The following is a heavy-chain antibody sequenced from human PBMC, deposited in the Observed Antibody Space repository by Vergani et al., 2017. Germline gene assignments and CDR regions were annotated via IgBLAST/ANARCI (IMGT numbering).Heavy chain of an antibody. J-gene: IGHJ4*02. V-gene: IGHV3-20*04. D-gene: IGHD2-2*01. CDR3: TRSLLYCISAGCFPLQFDS. CDR1: VFKFDDYG. Sequence: EVQLVESGGGRVRPGGSLRLSCEVSVFKFDDYGVSWVRQAPGKGLEWVSAINANGAATGYADSVKGRFTISRDNAVNSLYLQMNSLRVEDTAFYYCTRSLLYCISAGCFPLQFDSWGQGALVTVSS. CDR2: INANGAAT.